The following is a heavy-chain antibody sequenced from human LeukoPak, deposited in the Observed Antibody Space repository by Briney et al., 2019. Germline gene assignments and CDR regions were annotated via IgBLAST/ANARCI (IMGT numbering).Heavy chain of an antibody. V-gene: IGHV3-30-3*01. CDR3: ARVMDCSSTSCYTGYHYYGMDV. CDR2: ISYDGSNK. D-gene: IGHD2-2*01. CDR1: GFTFSSYA. Sequence: GGSLRLSCAASGFTFSSYAMHWVRQAPGKGLEWVAVISYDGSNKYYADSVKGRFTISRDNAKNSLYLQMNSLRAEDTAVYYCARVMDCSSTSCYTGYHYYGMDVWGRGTTVTVSS. J-gene: IGHJ6*02.